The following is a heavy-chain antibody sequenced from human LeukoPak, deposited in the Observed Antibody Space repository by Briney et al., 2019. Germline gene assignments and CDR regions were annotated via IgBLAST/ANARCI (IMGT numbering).Heavy chain of an antibody. V-gene: IGHV3-48*01. Sequence: PGGSLRLSCAASGFTFSSYSMNWVRQAPGKGLEWVSYISSSSSTIYYADSVKGRFTISRDNAKNSLYLQMNSLRAEDTAVYYCIVLAVTATLGFDYWGQGTLVTVSP. CDR2: ISSSSSTI. J-gene: IGHJ4*02. CDR1: GFTFSSYS. CDR3: IVLAVTATLGFDY. D-gene: IGHD6-19*01.